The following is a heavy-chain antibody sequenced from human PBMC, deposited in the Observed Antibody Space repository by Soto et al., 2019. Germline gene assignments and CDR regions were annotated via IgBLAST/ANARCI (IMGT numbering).Heavy chain of an antibody. Sequence: GESLKISCKGSGYSFTSYWISWVRQMPGKGLEWMGRIDPSDSYTNYSPSFQGHVTISADKSISTAYLQWSSLKASDTAMYYCARYYYGSGSLYNWFDPWGQGTLVTVSS. V-gene: IGHV5-10-1*01. CDR3: ARYYYGSGSLYNWFDP. CDR2: IDPSDSYT. CDR1: GYSFTSYW. J-gene: IGHJ5*02. D-gene: IGHD3-10*01.